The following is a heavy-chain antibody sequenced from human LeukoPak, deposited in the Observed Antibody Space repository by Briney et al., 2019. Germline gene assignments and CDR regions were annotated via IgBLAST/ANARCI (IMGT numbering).Heavy chain of an antibody. CDR1: VGLMNLYY. D-gene: IGHD2-2*01. J-gene: IGHJ5*02. V-gene: IGHV4-59*08. Sequence: SDTLTLTCTVSVGLMNLYYGRWIRQPPGKGLEWFGYIYSSGSTNYNPSLKSRVIISVDTSKNQFSLKLSSVTAADTAVYYCARRTLCCGERFDPWGQGTLVTVSS. CDR3: ARRTLCCGERFDP. CDR2: IYSSGST.